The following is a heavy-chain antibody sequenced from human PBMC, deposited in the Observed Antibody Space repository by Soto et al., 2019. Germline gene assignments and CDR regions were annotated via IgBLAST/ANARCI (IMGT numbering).Heavy chain of an antibody. V-gene: IGHV1-18*01. D-gene: IGHD3-9*01. CDR2: ISAYNGNT. Sequence: GASLKVSCKASGYTFTSYGISWVRQAPGQGLEWMGWISAYNGNTNYAQKLQGRVTMTTDTSTSTAYMELRSLRSDDTAVYYCARAGYYDILTGKIISAAFGIWGQGTMVNVSS. J-gene: IGHJ3*02. CDR1: GYTFTSYG. CDR3: ARAGYYDILTGKIISAAFGI.